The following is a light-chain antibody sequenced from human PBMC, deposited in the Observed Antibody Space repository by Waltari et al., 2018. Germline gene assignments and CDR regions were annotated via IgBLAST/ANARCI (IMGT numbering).Light chain of an antibody. J-gene: IGKJ1*01. CDR1: RSVDTW. Sequence: DIQLTQSPSTLSASIGHKVTITCRASRSVDTWLAWDQQRPRTPPKFLIYDASSLENGVPSRFSGSGSGTEFTLSITSLQPDDFATYYCQQYRSDSPTFGQGTKVEMK. CDR2: DAS. V-gene: IGKV1-5*01. CDR3: QQYRSDSPT.